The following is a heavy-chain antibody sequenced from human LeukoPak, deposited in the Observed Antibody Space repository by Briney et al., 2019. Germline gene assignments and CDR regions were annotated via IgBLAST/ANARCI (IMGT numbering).Heavy chain of an antibody. J-gene: IGHJ5*02. D-gene: IGHD6-19*01. CDR3: ARGKPIAVAGTRWFDP. V-gene: IGHV1-8*01. CDR2: MNPNSGNT. Sequence: GASVKVSCKASGYSFTRYDINWVRQATGQGLEWMGWMNPNSGNTGYAQKFQGRVTMTRNTSISTAYMELSSLRSEDTAVYYCARGKPIAVAGTRWFDPWGQGTLVTVSS. CDR1: GYSFTRYD.